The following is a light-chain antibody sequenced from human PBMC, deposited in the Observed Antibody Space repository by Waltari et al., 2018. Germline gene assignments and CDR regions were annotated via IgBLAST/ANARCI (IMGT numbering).Light chain of an antibody. CDR1: QSISCS. J-gene: IGKJ4*01. CDR2: AAS. V-gene: IGKV1-39*01. CDR3: QQSYNDPLT. Sequence: DIQMTQSPSSLSASVGDRVTINCRASQSISCSLNWYQQKPGKAPKLLIYAASTLQSGVPSRFSGSGSGTDFTLTINRLQPEDFATYFCQQSYNDPLTFGGGTKMEIK.